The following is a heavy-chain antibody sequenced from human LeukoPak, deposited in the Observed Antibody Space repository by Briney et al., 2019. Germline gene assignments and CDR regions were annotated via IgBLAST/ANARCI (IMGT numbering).Heavy chain of an antibody. CDR1: GFTFGDYA. J-gene: IGHJ4*02. D-gene: IGHD3-16*02. CDR3: TSRYGTPGY. CDR2: IRSKAYGGTT. Sequence: PGGSLRLSCTASGFTFGDYAMSWVRQAPVKGLEWVGFIRSKAYGGTTEYAASVKGRFTISRDDSKSIAYLQMNSLKTEDTAVYYCTSRYGTPGYWGQGTLVTVSS. V-gene: IGHV3-49*04.